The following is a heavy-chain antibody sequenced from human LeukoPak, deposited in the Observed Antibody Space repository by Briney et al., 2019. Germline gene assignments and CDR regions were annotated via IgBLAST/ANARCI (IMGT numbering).Heavy chain of an antibody. J-gene: IGHJ4*02. CDR2: INHSGAT. D-gene: IGHD6-13*01. V-gene: IGHV4-34*01. CDR3: ASSRVYSSSWYYYFDN. CDR1: GFTFSSYS. Sequence: PGGSLRLSCAASGFTFSSYSMNWVRQPPGKGLEWIGEINHSGATNYNPSLKSRVTISVDTSKNLFSLKLSSVTAADTAVYYCASSRVYSSSWYYYFDNWGQGTLVTVSS.